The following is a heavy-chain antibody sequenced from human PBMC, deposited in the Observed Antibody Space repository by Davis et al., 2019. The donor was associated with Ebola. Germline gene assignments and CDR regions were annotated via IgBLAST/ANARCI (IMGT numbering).Heavy chain of an antibody. CDR3: AKDFYGSGSYIDA. D-gene: IGHD3-10*01. J-gene: IGHJ5*02. CDR1: GPTFADYA. V-gene: IGHV3-9*01. CDR2: ITLNSGTT. Sequence: PGGSLRLPCATPGPTFADYAMHWFRQAPGKGLEWVSGITLNSGTTAYADSVKGRFTISRDNAKDSLYLQMNSLRTEDTAFYYCAKDFYGSGSYIDAWGQGTLVAVSS.